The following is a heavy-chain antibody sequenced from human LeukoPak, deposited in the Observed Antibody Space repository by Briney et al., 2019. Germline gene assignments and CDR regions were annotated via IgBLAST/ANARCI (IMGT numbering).Heavy chain of an antibody. CDR2: INPSGGST. D-gene: IGHD3-3*01. CDR1: GYTFTSYY. J-gene: IGHJ4*02. V-gene: IGHV1-46*01. Sequence: GASVKVSCKASGYTFTSYYMHWVRQAPGQGLEWMGIINPSGGSTSYAQKFQGRVTMTRDTSTSTAYMELSSLRSEDTAVYYCATDFRHSTAITIFGVVISDYWGQGTLVTVSS. CDR3: ATDFRHSTAITIFGVVISDY.